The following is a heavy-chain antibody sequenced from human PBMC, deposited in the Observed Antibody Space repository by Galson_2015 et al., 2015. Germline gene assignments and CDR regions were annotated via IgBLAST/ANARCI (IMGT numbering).Heavy chain of an antibody. Sequence: LSLTCTVSGGSISSGGYYWSWIRQHPGKGLEWIGYIYYSGSTYYNPSLKSRVTISVDTSKNQFSLKLSSVTAADTAVYYCARDPTFGSGYSYWGQGTLVTVSS. J-gene: IGHJ4*02. V-gene: IGHV4-31*03. CDR3: ARDPTFGSGYSY. D-gene: IGHD3-22*01. CDR1: GGSISSGGYY. CDR2: IYYSGST.